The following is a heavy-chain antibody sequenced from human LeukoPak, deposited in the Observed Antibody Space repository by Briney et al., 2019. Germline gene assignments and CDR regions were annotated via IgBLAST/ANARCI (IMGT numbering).Heavy chain of an antibody. V-gene: IGHV4-39*07. D-gene: IGHD2-2*01. Sequence: PSETLSLTCTVSGGSISSSSYYWGWIRQPPGKGLEWIGSIYYSGSTYYNPSLKSRVTISVDTSKNQFSLKLSSVTAADTAVYYCARGGGFPAASLAPWGQGTLVTVSS. CDR2: IYYSGST. CDR1: GGSISSSSYY. J-gene: IGHJ5*02. CDR3: ARGGGFPAASLAP.